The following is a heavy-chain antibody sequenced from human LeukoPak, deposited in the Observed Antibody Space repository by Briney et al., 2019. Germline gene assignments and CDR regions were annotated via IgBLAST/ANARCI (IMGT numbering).Heavy chain of an antibody. CDR1: GDSITSGAYY. J-gene: IGHJ5*02. CDR3: ARRDYAAWFDP. Sequence: SETPSLTCSVSGDSITSGAYYWAWLRQPPGRGLEWIGSVYYTGSIKYNPSLKGRVSISRDMSKNQFSLNVNSVDATDTAVYYCARRDYAAWFDPWGQGTLVTVSS. D-gene: IGHD4/OR15-4a*01. V-gene: IGHV4-39*07. CDR2: VYYTGSI.